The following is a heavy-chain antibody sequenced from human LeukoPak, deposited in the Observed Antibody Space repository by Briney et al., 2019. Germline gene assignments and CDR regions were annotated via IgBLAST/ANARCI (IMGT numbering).Heavy chain of an antibody. CDR1: GFTFSSYS. D-gene: IGHD3-10*01. V-gene: IGHV3-21*01. CDR3: ARGQTGPRNYYYYYMDV. J-gene: IGHJ6*03. CDR2: ISSSSSYI. Sequence: PGGSLRLSCAASGFTFSSYSMNWVRQAPGKGLEWVSSISSSSSYIYYADSVKGRFTISRDNAKNSLYLQMNSLRAEDTAVYYCARGQTGPRNYYYYYMDVWGKGTTVTVSS.